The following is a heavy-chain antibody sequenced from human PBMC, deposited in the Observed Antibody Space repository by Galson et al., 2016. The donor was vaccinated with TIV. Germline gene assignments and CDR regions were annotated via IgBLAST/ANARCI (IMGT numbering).Heavy chain of an antibody. J-gene: IGHJ4*02. CDR3: AWSAYDNSGF. D-gene: IGHD3-22*01. CDR1: GYRFTSYW. CDR2: VNPGGSTI. V-gene: IGHV5-51*03. Sequence: SGAEVKKPGESLKISCKASGYRFTSYWIAWVRQVPGTGLEWVGVVNPGGSTIRYSPPFQGQVTISSDKSINTAYLPWNRLAASDTAIYYCAWSAYDNSGFWGPGTLVTVSS.